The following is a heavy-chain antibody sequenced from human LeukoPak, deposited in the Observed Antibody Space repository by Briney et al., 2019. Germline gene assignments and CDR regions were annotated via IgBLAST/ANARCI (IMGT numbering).Heavy chain of an antibody. V-gene: IGHV3-21*01. Sequence: GGSLRLSCAASGFTFSSYTMSWVRQAPGKGLEWVSCISGSSVYIYYADSLKGRFTISRDNAKNSLYLQMNGLRAEDTAVYYCARVSVAGAVIDAFDMWGQGTMVTVSS. CDR1: GFTFSSYT. CDR2: ISGSSVYI. CDR3: ARVSVAGAVIDAFDM. D-gene: IGHD6-19*01. J-gene: IGHJ3*02.